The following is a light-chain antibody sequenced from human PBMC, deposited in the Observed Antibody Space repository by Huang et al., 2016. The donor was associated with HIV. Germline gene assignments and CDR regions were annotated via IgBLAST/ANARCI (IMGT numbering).Light chain of an antibody. J-gene: IGKJ1*01. CDR2: GAS. CDR1: QSVSSN. V-gene: IGKV3-15*01. CDR3: HQYTKWPSWT. Sequence: EIVMTQSPGTLTVSPGERATRSCRASQSVSSNLAWYQQKPGQTPRRLIYGASTRATGIPARFSGSGSGTEFTLTISSLQSEDFGVYYCHQYTKWPSWTFGQGTKVEIK.